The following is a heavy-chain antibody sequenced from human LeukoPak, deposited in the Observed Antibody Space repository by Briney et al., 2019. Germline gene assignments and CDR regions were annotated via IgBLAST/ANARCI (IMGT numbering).Heavy chain of an antibody. CDR1: GYTFTSYY. CDR3: ATRRGGAVAAYYYYYYMDV. J-gene: IGHJ6*03. V-gene: IGHV1-46*01. Sequence: ASVKVSCKASGYTFTSYYMHWVRQAPGQGLEWMGIINPSGGSTSYAQKFQGRVTMTRDMSTSTVYMELSSLRSEDTAVYYCATRRGGAVAAYYYYYYMDVWGKGTTVTVSS. D-gene: IGHD6-19*01. CDR2: INPSGGST.